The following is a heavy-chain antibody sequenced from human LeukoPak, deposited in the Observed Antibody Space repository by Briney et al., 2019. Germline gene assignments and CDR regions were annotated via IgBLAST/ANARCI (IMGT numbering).Heavy chain of an antibody. CDR1: GGSFSGYY. V-gene: IGHV4-34*01. J-gene: IGHJ4*02. Sequence: SETLSLTCAVYGGSFSGYYWSWIRQPPGTGLEWIGEINHSGSTNYNPSLKSRVTISVDTSKNQFSLKLSSVTAADTAVYYCARALCGGDCYRGNYWGQGTLVTVSS. CDR2: INHSGST. CDR3: ARALCGGDCYRGNY. D-gene: IGHD2-21*02.